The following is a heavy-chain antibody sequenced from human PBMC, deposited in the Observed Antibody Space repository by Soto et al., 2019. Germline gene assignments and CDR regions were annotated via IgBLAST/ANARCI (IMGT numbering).Heavy chain of an antibody. Sequence: SETLSLTCTASGGSISSYYWSWIRQPPGKGLEWIGYIYYSGSTNYNPSLKSRVTISVDTSKNQFSLKLSSVTAADTAVYYCARDQIEYSSSHWFDPWGQGTLVTVS. J-gene: IGHJ5*02. CDR1: GGSISSYY. CDR2: IYYSGST. V-gene: IGHV4-59*01. D-gene: IGHD6-6*01. CDR3: ARDQIEYSSSHWFDP.